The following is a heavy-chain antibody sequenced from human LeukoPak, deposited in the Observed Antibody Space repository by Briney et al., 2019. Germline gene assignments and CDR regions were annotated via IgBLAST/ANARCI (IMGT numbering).Heavy chain of an antibody. CDR1: GGSISSYY. CDR2: IYYSGTT. J-gene: IGHJ4*02. D-gene: IGHD6-13*01. CDR3: ARGVYIAAAQYAY. Sequence: LETLSLTCTVSGGSISSYYWSWIRQPPGKGLEWIGYIYYSGTTNHNPSLKSRVTISVDTSKNQFSLKLSSVTAADTAVYYCARGVYIAAAQYAYWGQGTLVTVSS. V-gene: IGHV4-59*01.